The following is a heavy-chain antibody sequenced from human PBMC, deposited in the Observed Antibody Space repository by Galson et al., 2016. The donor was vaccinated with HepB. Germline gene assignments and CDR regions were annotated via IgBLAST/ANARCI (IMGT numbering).Heavy chain of an antibody. CDR1: GFIFSDYD. D-gene: IGHD5-12*01. CDR3: VRGRRLDIGGYDHLSYLDYGMDV. J-gene: IGHJ6*02. CDR2: IGTDGDA. Sequence: SLRLSCAVSGFIFSDYDMHWVRQATGKGLEWVSGIGTDGDAYYSGSVKGRFTISRENAKNSLYLQMNSLRAGDTAVYYCVRGRRLDIGGYDHLSYLDYGMDVWGQGTTVTVSS. V-gene: IGHV3-13*01.